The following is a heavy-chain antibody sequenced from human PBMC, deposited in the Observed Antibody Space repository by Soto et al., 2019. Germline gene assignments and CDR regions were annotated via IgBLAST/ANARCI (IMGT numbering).Heavy chain of an antibody. J-gene: IGHJ4*02. CDR1: GYIFTSYY. Sequence: ASVKVSCKTSGYIFTSYYIHWVRQAPGQGLEWMGWINAYNGNTKYAQKLQGRVTMTTDTSTSTAYMELRSLRSDDTAVYYCARDQAMAQFDYWGQGTLVTVSS. CDR2: INAYNGNT. D-gene: IGHD5-18*01. CDR3: ARDQAMAQFDY. V-gene: IGHV1-18*04.